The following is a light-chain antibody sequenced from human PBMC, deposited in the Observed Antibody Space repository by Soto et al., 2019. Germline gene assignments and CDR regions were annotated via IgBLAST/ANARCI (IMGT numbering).Light chain of an antibody. J-gene: IGKJ1*01. CDR3: QQYYSTPWT. CDR2: WAS. V-gene: IGKV4-1*01. Sequence: DIVMTQSPDSLAVSLGERATINCKSSQNVLYSSNSKNYLAWHQQKPGQPPKLLIYWASTRESGVPDRFSGSGSGTDFTLTISSLQAEDVAVYYCQQYYSTPWTFGQGTKVEIK. CDR1: QNVLYSSNSKNY.